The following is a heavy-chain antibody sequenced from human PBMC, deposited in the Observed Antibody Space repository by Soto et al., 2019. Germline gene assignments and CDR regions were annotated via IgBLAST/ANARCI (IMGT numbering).Heavy chain of an antibody. V-gene: IGHV3-23*01. J-gene: IGHJ3*02. CDR2: ISGSGGST. D-gene: IGHD3-22*01. CDR1: GFPFSSYA. Sequence: GGSMRLSCAASGFPFSSYAMSWVRQAPGKGLEWVSAISGSGGSTYYADSVKGRFTISRDNSKNTLYLQMNSLRAEDTAVYYCAKDGLNYYDSSGYYYGTDAFDIWGQGTMVTVSS. CDR3: AKDGLNYYDSSGYYYGTDAFDI.